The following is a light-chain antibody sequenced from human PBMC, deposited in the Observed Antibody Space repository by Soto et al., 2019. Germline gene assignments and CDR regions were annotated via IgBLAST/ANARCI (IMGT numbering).Light chain of an antibody. CDR2: DAS. Sequence: DIQMTQPPSTLSASVGDRVTITCRPSQSASTFLAWYQQKPGQAPKLLIYDASTLQSGVPSRFSASGSGTEFPLTISGLQPDDFAVYYCQQYNRYAVTFGQGTKVDIK. CDR3: QQYNRYAVT. CDR1: QSASTF. J-gene: IGKJ1*01. V-gene: IGKV1-5*01.